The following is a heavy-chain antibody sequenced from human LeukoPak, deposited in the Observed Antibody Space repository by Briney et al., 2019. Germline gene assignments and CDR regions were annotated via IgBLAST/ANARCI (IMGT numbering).Heavy chain of an antibody. CDR3: ASEGYSSGSVDY. J-gene: IGHJ4*02. CDR2: IYHSGST. CDR1: GGFISSGGYY. D-gene: IGHD6-19*01. Sequence: PSETLSLTCTVSGGFISSGGYYWSWIRQPPGRGVEWIGYIYHSGSTYNNPSLKSRVTMSVDRSKNQFSLKLSSVTAADTAVYYCASEGYSSGSVDYWGQGTLVTVSS. V-gene: IGHV4-30-2*01.